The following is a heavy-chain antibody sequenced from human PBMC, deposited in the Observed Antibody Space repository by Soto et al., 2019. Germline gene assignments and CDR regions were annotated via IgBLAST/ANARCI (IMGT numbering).Heavy chain of an antibody. CDR1: GFTFSSYA. V-gene: IGHV3-23*01. J-gene: IGHJ4*02. CDR3: ANSPSIVATFPY. CDR2: ISGSGDNT. Sequence: EVQLLESGGGLVQPGGSLRLSCAASGFTFSSYAMSWVRQGPGKGLEWVSAISGSGDNTYSADSVKGRFTISRDNSKNTLYLQMNSLRAEDTGVYYCANSPSIVATFPYWGQGTLVTVSS. D-gene: IGHD5-12*01.